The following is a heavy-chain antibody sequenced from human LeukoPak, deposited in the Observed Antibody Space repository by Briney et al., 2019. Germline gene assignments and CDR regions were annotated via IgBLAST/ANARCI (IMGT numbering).Heavy chain of an antibody. CDR3: ARERAARPYYFDY. CDR1: GYTFSSYY. V-gene: IGHV1-46*01. CDR2: INPSSGST. J-gene: IGHJ4*02. D-gene: IGHD6-6*01. Sequence: VASVKVSCKASGYTFSSYYMHWVRQAPGQGLEWMGMINPSSGSTTYAQKFQGRVTVTRDTSTTTFYMDLGSLQFEDTAVYYCARERAARPYYFDYWGQGTLVTVSS.